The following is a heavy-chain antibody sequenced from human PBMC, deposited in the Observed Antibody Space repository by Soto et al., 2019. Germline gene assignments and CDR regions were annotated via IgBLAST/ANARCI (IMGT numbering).Heavy chain of an antibody. CDR1: VFPFGANA. CDR3: ATEMGATQGPFDN. V-gene: IGHV3-23*01. Sequence: PVGSLGLSCVVSVFPFGANAMSWVRQAPGKGLEWVSGLSNTGRRTSYADSVKGRFNISRDNSENTVYLQMNSLRVEDTAVYYCATEMGATQGPFDNWGQGTLVTVSS. J-gene: IGHJ4*02. D-gene: IGHD1-26*01. CDR2: LSNTGRRT.